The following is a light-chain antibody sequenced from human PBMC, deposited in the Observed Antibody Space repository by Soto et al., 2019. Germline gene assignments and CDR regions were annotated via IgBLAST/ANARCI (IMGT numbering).Light chain of an antibody. J-gene: IGKJ1*01. V-gene: IGKV1-5*01. Sequence: DIQMTQSPSTLSASVGDRVTITCRASQSISSWVAWYQQKPGKAPKLLIYDASSLESGVPSRFRGSGSGTEFTLTISSLQPDDFATYYCQQYNSYSRTFGQGTKVEIK. CDR3: QQYNSYSRT. CDR1: QSISSW. CDR2: DAS.